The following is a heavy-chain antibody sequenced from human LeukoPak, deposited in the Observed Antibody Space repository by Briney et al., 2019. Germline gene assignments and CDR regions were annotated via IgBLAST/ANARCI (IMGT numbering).Heavy chain of an antibody. CDR3: ARDRGGKGTSDY. D-gene: IGHD1-14*01. Sequence: GGSLRLSCAASGFTFSSYSMNWVRQAPGKGLEWVSSISSSISYIYYADSVKGRFTISRDNAKNSLYMQMNSLRAEDTAVYYCARDRGGKGTSDYWGQGTLVTVSS. J-gene: IGHJ4*02. CDR1: GFTFSSYS. V-gene: IGHV3-21*01. CDR2: ISSSISYI.